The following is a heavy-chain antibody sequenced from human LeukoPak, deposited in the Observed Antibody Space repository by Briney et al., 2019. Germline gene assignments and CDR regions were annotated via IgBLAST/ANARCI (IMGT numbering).Heavy chain of an antibody. V-gene: IGHV5-51*01. Sequence: GESLKISCKGSGYSSTSYWIGWVRQMPGKGLEWMGIIYPGDSDTRYSPSFQGQVTISADKSISTAYLQWSSLKASDTAMYYCARLDSSGSLPLYYFDYWGQGTLVTVSS. CDR1: GYSSTSYW. CDR2: IYPGDSDT. CDR3: ARLDSSGSLPLYYFDY. D-gene: IGHD6-19*01. J-gene: IGHJ4*02.